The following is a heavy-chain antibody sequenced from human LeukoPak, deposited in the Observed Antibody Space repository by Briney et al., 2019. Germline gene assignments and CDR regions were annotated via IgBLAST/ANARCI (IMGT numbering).Heavy chain of an antibody. J-gene: IGHJ4*02. Sequence: ASVKVSCKASGYTFTARAMYWVREAPGQGLEWMGRIKANSDDTNYAQKFQDRVTMTSDMSVSTAYMELRSLRSDDTAVYYCATDYTDTWTGFDYWGQGTLVTVSS. V-gene: IGHV1-2*06. CDR2: IKANSDDT. CDR1: GYTFTARA. CDR3: ATDYTDTWTGFDY. D-gene: IGHD1-1*01.